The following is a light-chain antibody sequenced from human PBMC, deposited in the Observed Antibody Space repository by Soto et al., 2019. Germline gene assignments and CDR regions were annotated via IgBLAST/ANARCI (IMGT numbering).Light chain of an antibody. Sequence: EIVLTQSPGTQSLSPGDRATLSCRASQSVRSSFLAWYQHKPGQAPRLLMYDTSTRATGIPDRFSGSGSGADFTLTISRLEPEDFAVYYCQHYGASRTFGQGTKVEIK. CDR2: DTS. V-gene: IGKV3-20*01. CDR3: QHYGASRT. J-gene: IGKJ1*01. CDR1: QSVRSSF.